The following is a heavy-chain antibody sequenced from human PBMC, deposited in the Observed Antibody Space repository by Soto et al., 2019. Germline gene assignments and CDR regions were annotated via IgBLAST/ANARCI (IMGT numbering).Heavy chain of an antibody. J-gene: IGHJ6*02. CDR2: IIPIFGTA. CDR3: ASLSSSLGVYYYGMDV. D-gene: IGHD6-13*01. V-gene: IGHV1-69*13. CDR1: GGTFSSYA. Sequence: ASVKVSCKASGGTFSSYAISWVRQAPGQGLEWMGGIIPIFGTANYAQKFQGRVTITADESTSTAYMELSSLRSEDTAVYYCASLSSSLGVYYYGMDVWGQGTTVTVSS.